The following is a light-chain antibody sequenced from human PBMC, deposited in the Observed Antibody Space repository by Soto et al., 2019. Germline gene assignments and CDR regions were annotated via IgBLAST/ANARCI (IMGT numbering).Light chain of an antibody. V-gene: IGLV2-23*02. Sequence: ALTQPASVSGSPGQSITISCTGTTSDVGSHDLVTWYQQHPGKAPKLIIFEVNKRPSGVSHRFSGSKSGNTASLTISWLQAEDEADYYCCSYASSGTFDVFGTGTKVTVL. CDR2: EVN. CDR1: TSDVGSHDL. J-gene: IGLJ1*01. CDR3: CSYASSGTFDV.